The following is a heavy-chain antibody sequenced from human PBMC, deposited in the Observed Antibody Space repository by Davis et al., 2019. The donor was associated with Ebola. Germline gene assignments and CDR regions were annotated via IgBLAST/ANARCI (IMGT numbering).Heavy chain of an antibody. CDR2: IIPILGIA. CDR3: ARDSFYDSSGY. Sequence: SSVKVSCKASVCTFSSYAISWARQAPGQGLEWMGRIIPILGIANYAQKLQGRVTMTTDTSTSTAYMELRSLRSDDTAVYYCARDSFYDSSGYWGQGTLVTVSS. V-gene: IGHV1-69*04. D-gene: IGHD3-22*01. CDR1: VCTFSSYA. J-gene: IGHJ4*02.